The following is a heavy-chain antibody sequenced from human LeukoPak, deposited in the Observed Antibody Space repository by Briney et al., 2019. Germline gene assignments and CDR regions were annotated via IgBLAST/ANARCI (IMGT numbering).Heavy chain of an antibody. D-gene: IGHD4-17*01. V-gene: IGHV1-18*01. J-gene: IGHJ5*02. CDR3: ARVPTVIGRSYWFDP. Sequence: ASVKVSCKASGYTFTSYGISWVRQAPGQGLEWMGWISAYNGNTNYAQKLQGRVTMTTDTSTSTAYMELKSLRSDDTAVYYCARVPTVIGRSYWFDPWGQGTLVTVSS. CDR1: GYTFTSYG. CDR2: ISAYNGNT.